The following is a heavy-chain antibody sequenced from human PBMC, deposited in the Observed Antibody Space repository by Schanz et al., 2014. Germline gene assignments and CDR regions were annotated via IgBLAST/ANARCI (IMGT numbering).Heavy chain of an antibody. V-gene: IGHV1-69*02. J-gene: IGHJ4*02. Sequence: QLQLVQSGAEVKKPGSSVKVSCKLSGGTFSSYTISWMRQAPGQGLEWMGKIIPVLNIATYAQKFQGRVTITADKSTFTAYMDVSSLRSEDTAVYYCARSGSSNWYFFDYWGQGTLVTVSS. CDR2: IIPVLNIA. D-gene: IGHD6-13*01. CDR1: GGTFSSYT. CDR3: ARSGSSNWYFFDY.